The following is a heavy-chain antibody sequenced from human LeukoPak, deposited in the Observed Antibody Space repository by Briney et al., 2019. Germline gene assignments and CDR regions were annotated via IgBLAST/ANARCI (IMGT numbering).Heavy chain of an antibody. Sequence: SETLSLTCTVSGGSISSGSYYWSWIRQPAGKGLEWIGRIYTCGSTNCNPSLKSRVTISVDTSKNQFSLKLSSVTAADTAVYYCARTGYSYGYWWFDPWGQGTLVTVSS. V-gene: IGHV4-61*02. D-gene: IGHD5-18*01. CDR2: IYTCGST. CDR1: GGSISSGSYY. J-gene: IGHJ5*02. CDR3: ARTGYSYGYWWFDP.